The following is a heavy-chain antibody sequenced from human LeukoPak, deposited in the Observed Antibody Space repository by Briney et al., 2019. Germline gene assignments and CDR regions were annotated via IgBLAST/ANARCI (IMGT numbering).Heavy chain of an antibody. CDR2: ISGSGYST. CDR3: AIDPNWGTHS. J-gene: IGHJ4*02. V-gene: IGHV3-23*01. D-gene: IGHD7-27*01. CDR1: GFTFSSYA. Sequence: GGSLRLSCAASGFTFSSYAMSWVRQAPGKGLEWVSAISGSGYSTYYADSVKGRFTISRDNSKNALYLQMNSLRVEDTAVYYCAIDPNWGTHSWGQGVLVTVSS.